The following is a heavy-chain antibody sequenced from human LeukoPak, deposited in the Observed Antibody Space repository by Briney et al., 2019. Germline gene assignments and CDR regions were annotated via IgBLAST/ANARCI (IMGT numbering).Heavy chain of an antibody. CDR3: ARAPRDITIFGVVIPLDY. J-gene: IGHJ4*02. D-gene: IGHD3-3*01. Sequence: SETLSLTCTVSGGSISSSSYYWSWIRQPPGKGLEWIGEINHSGSTNYNPSLKSRVTISVDTSKNQFSLKLSSVTAADTAVYYCARAPRDITIFGVVIPLDYWGQGTLVTVSS. V-gene: IGHV4-39*07. CDR2: INHSGST. CDR1: GGSISSSSYY.